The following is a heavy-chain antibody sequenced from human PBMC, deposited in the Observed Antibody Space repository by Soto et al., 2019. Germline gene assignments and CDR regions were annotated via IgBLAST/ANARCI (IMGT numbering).Heavy chain of an antibody. Sequence: QVQLVVSGGGGVQPGRSLRLSCGGYGFTFSKYAIHWVRKAPGKWLEWVAVVSYDGRNKYYADSVKGRFSISGDNSKNMLFLEMNSLKTEDTAVYYCARDRGGSSFFDCWGQGALVTVSS. CDR2: VSYDGRNK. D-gene: IGHD3-16*01. V-gene: IGHV3-30*04. J-gene: IGHJ4*02. CDR3: ARDRGGSSFFDC. CDR1: GFTFSKYA.